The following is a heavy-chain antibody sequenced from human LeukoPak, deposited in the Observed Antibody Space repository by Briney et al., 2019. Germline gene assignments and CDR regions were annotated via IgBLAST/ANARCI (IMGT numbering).Heavy chain of an antibody. CDR3: AKDLQWLVMDAFDI. Sequence: NPGGSLRLSCAASGFTFSSYSMNWVRQAPGKGLEWVSSISSSSSYIYYADSVKGRFTISRDNAKNSLYLQMNSLRAEDTAVYYCAKDLQWLVMDAFDIWGQGTMVTVSS. CDR2: ISSSSSYI. D-gene: IGHD6-19*01. J-gene: IGHJ3*02. V-gene: IGHV3-21*01. CDR1: GFTFSSYS.